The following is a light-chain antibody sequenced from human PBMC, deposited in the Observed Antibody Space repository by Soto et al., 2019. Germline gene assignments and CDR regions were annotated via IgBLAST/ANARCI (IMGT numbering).Light chain of an antibody. CDR3: SSYTSSGNYV. CDR2: DVS. Sequence: QSVLNQPASVSGSPGQSIAISCTGTSSYVGGYDYVSWYQQHPGKVPKLMIYDVSNRPSGVSNRFSGSKSGNTASLTISGLQAEDEADYXCSSYTSSGNYVFGTGTKVTVL. J-gene: IGLJ1*01. CDR1: SSYVGGYDY. V-gene: IGLV2-14*01.